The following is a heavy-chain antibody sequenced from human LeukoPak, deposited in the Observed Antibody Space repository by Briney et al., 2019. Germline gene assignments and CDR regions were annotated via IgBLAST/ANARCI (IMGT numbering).Heavy chain of an antibody. CDR2: IYSGGST. V-gene: IGHV3-66*01. J-gene: IGHJ4*02. CDR1: GFTVSSNY. CDR3: ARERRATFYFDY. D-gene: IGHD5-24*01. Sequence: GGSLRLSCAASGFTVSSNYMCWVRQAPGKGLEWVSVIYSGGSTYYADSVKGRFTISRDNSKNTLYLQMNSLRAEDTAVYYCARERRATFYFDYWGQGTLVTVSS.